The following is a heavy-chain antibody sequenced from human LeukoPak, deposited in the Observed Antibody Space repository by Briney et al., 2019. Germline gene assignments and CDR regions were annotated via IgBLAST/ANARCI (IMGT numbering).Heavy chain of an antibody. CDR2: ISAYNGNT. CDR3: ARDSPLYYYDSSGYYYFRPFDY. J-gene: IGHJ4*02. CDR1: GYTFTSYG. Sequence: GASVKVSCKASGYTFTSYGISWVRQAPGQGLEWMGWISAYNGNTNYAQKLQGRVTMTTDTSTSTAYMELRSLRSDDTAVYYCARDSPLYYYDSSGYYYFRPFDYWGQGTLVTVSS. V-gene: IGHV1-18*01. D-gene: IGHD3-22*01.